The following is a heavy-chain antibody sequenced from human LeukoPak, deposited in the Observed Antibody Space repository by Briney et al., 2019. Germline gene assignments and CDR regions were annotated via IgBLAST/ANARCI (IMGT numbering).Heavy chain of an antibody. V-gene: IGHV3-48*02. Sequence: GGSLXLSCVASXXTXXXXXXXWXRQAXGXXXXXXXXISSSSSTIYYADSVKGRFTISRDNAKNSLYLQMNSQRDEDTAVYYCAREDYYDSSGYSDFDYWGQGTMVTVSS. J-gene: IGHJ4*02. CDR1: XXTXXXXX. D-gene: IGHD3-22*01. CDR2: ISSSSSTI. CDR3: AREDYYDSSGYSDFDY.